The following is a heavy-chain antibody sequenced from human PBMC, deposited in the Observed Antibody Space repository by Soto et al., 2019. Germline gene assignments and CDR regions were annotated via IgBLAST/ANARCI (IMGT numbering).Heavy chain of an antibody. J-gene: IGHJ5*02. CDR2: ISYDGSNK. Sequence: LCEAASGCTFVIYHVHWVSTAPGKGLEWVAVISYDGSNKYYADSVKGRFTISRDNSKNTLYLQMNSLRAEDTAVYYCAKEGIAAADQNWFDPWGQGTLVT. V-gene: IGHV3-30*18. CDR3: AKEGIAAADQNWFDP. CDR1: GCTFVIYH. D-gene: IGHD6-13*01.